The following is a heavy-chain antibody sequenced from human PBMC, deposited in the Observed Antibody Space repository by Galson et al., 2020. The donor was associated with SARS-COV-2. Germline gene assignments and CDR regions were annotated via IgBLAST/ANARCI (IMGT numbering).Heavy chain of an antibody. D-gene: IGHD2-21*01. CDR2: IYSGGTR. CDR3: ARKTCRGACFSGYYFDY. Sequence: GESLKISCAASGFTVSSNYMSWVRQAPGKGLEWVSVIYSGGTRYYTDSVKGRFTVSRDNSKNTLYLQMNSLRAEDTAVYYCARKTCRGACFSGYYFDYWGHGTLVTVSS. V-gene: IGHV3-53*01. CDR1: GFTVSSNY. J-gene: IGHJ4*01.